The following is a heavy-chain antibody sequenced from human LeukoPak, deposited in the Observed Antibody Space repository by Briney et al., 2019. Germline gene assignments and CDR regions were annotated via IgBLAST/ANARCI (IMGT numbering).Heavy chain of an antibody. Sequence: SETLSLTCTVSGGSIISYHWSWIRQAAGKGLEWIGRIYTSGSTKYNPSLKSRVTMSVDTSKNQISLKLSSVTAADTAVYYRPRAALKTTPTTDLYYFDYWGQGTLVTVSS. CDR3: PRAALKTTPTTDLYYFDY. V-gene: IGHV4-4*07. D-gene: IGHD4-17*01. J-gene: IGHJ4*02. CDR1: GGSIISYH. CDR2: IYTSGST.